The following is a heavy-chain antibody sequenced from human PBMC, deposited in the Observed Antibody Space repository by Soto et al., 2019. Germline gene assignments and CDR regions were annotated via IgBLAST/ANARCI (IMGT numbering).Heavy chain of an antibody. V-gene: IGHV3-23*01. Sequence: GGSLRLSCAASGFTFSNYAMSWVCQAPGKGLEWVSLVGATAGTTYYTDSVKGRFTISRDNSRNTVYLQMNSLRADDTAVYYCAKDRLAGGFDYWGQGTLVTVSS. J-gene: IGHJ4*02. D-gene: IGHD3-16*01. CDR1: GFTFSNYA. CDR2: VGATAGTT. CDR3: AKDRLAGGFDY.